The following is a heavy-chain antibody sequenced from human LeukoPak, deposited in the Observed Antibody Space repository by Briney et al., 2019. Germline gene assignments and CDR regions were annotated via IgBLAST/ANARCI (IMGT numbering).Heavy chain of an antibody. CDR1: GGSISSYY. V-gene: IGHV4-59*08. J-gene: IGHJ4*02. Sequence: SETLSLTCTVSGGSISSYYWSRIRQPPGKGLEWIGYIYYSGSTNYNPSLKSRVTISVDTSKNQFSLKLSSVTAADTAVYYCARGDYDYVWGSFDYWGQGTLVTVSS. CDR2: IYYSGST. D-gene: IGHD3-16*01. CDR3: ARGDYDYVWGSFDY.